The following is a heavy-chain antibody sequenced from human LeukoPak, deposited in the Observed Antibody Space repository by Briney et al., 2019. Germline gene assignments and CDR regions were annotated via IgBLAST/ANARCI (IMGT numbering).Heavy chain of an antibody. J-gene: IGHJ3*02. CDR2: IYYSGST. V-gene: IGHV4-59*08. Sequence: PSETLSLTCTVSGGSISSYYWSWIRQPPGKGLEWIGYIYYSGSTNYNPSLKSRVTISVDTSKNQFSPKLSSVTAADTAVYYCARGVVDDAFDIWGQGTMVTVSS. CDR1: GGSISSYY. CDR3: ARGVVDDAFDI. D-gene: IGHD2-15*01.